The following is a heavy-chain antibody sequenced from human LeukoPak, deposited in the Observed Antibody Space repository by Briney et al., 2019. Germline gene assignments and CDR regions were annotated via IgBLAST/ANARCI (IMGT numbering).Heavy chain of an antibody. Sequence: SETLSLTCTVSGGSISSYYWSWIRQPPGKGLEWIGYIYYSGSTNYNPSLKSRVTISVDTSKNQFSLKLSSVTAADTAVYYCARERNGDYGDGYFDYWGQGTLVTVSS. CDR1: GGSISSYY. D-gene: IGHD4-17*01. CDR2: IYYSGST. CDR3: ARERNGDYGDGYFDY. V-gene: IGHV4-59*01. J-gene: IGHJ4*02.